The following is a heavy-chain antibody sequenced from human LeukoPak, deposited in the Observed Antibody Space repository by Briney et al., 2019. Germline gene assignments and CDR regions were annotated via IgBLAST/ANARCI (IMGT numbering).Heavy chain of an antibody. CDR2: INHSGST. D-gene: IGHD3-10*01. Sequence: SETLSLTCAVYGGSFSGYYWSWIRQPPGKGLEWIGEINHSGSTNYNPSLKSRVTISVDTSKNQFSLKLSSVTAADTAVYYCARGPTMGSYYYYGMDVWGQGTTVTVSS. CDR3: ARGPTMGSYYYYGMDV. CDR1: GGSFSGYY. J-gene: IGHJ6*02. V-gene: IGHV4-34*01.